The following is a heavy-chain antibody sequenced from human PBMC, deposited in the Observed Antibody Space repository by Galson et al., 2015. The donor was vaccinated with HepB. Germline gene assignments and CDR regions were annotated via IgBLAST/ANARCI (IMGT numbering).Heavy chain of an antibody. CDR2: IYTSGST. CDR3: ARDLGSGSYHRHDAFDI. CDR1: GGSNSSGSYY. D-gene: IGHD1-26*01. J-gene: IGHJ3*02. Sequence: TLSLTCTVSGGSNSSGSYYWSWIRQPAGKGLEWIGRIYTSGSTNYNPSLKSRVTISVDTSKNQFSLKRSYVTAADTAVYYCARDLGSGSYHRHDAFDIWGQGTMVTVSS. V-gene: IGHV4-61*02.